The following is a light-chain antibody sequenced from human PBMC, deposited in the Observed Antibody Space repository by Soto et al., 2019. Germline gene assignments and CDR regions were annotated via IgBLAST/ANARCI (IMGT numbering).Light chain of an antibody. CDR1: QGLVYSDGNTY. CDR3: MQAAEFPWT. CDR2: QVS. V-gene: IGKV2-24*01. Sequence: IVMTQTPLSSPVTVGQPASISCRSSQGLVYSDGNTYLSWLQQRPGQPPRLLIYQVSKRLSGVPDRFSGSGAGTDITLKIRRVEAEDVGLYYCMQAAEFPWTFGQGTRVEIK. J-gene: IGKJ1*01.